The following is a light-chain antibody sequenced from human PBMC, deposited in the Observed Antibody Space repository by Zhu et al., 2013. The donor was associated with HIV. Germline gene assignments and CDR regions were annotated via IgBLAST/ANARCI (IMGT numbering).Light chain of an antibody. CDR3: QQRSKWPPLT. CDR1: QTVKSS. V-gene: IGKV3-11*01. CDR2: GTS. Sequence: EIVMTQSPGTLSLSPGERATLSCRASQTVKSSLAWYQQKPGQPPRLLLYGTSTRATGVPERFSGSGSGTDFTLTISSLEPEDFAVYYCQQRSKWPPLTFGGGTKVEIK. J-gene: IGKJ4*01.